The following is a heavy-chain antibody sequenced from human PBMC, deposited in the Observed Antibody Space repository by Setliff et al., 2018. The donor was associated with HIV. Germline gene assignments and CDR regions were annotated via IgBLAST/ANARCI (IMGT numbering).Heavy chain of an antibody. J-gene: IGHJ3*02. CDR3: AREAGRWELLHDAFDI. D-gene: IGHD1-26*01. CDR2: ISAYNGNT. CDR1: GYTFTSYG. V-gene: IGHV1-18*01. Sequence: VASVKVSCKASGYTFTSYGISWVRQAPGQGLEWMGWISAYNGNTNYAQKLQGRVTMTTDTSTSTAYMELRSLRSDDTAVYYCAREAGRWELLHDAFDIWGQGTMVTVSS.